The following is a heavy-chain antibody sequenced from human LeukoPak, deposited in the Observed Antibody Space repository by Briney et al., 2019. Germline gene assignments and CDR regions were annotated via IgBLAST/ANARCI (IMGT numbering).Heavy chain of an antibody. CDR3: ASSWGYSYGGYFDY. V-gene: IGHV3-30*19. CDR1: GFTFSSYG. Sequence: GGSLRLSCAASGFTFSSYGMHWVRQAPGKGLEWVAVISYDGSNKYYADSVKGRFTISRDNSKNTLYLQMNSLRAEDTAVYYCASSWGYSYGGYFDYWGQGTLVTVSS. J-gene: IGHJ4*02. CDR2: ISYDGSNK. D-gene: IGHD5-18*01.